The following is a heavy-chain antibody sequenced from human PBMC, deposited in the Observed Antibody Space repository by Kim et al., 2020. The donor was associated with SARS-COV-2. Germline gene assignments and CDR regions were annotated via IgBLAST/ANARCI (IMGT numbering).Heavy chain of an antibody. V-gene: IGHV4-34*01. CDR3: ARHKSNRLDY. CDR2: INHSGST. Sequence: SETLSLTCAVYGGSFSGYYWSWIRQPPGKGLEWIGEINHSGSTNYNPSLKSRVTISVDTSKNQFSLKLSSVTAADTAVYYCARHKSNRLDYWGQGTLVTVSS. CDR1: GGSFSGYY. J-gene: IGHJ4*02.